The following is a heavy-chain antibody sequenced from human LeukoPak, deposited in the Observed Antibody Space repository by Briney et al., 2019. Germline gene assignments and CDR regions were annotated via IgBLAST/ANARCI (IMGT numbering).Heavy chain of an antibody. CDR2: INYSGST. J-gene: IGHJ4*02. CDR1: GGSVSSGGYF. D-gene: IGHD4-23*01. V-gene: IGHV4-31*03. Sequence: PSETLSLTCTVSGGSVSSGGYFWRWIRQHPGKGLEWIGYINYSGSTYYNPSLKSRLTISVDTSKNQFSLKLSPVTAADTAVYYCARADYGGNSEYWGQGTLVTVSS. CDR3: ARADYGGNSEY.